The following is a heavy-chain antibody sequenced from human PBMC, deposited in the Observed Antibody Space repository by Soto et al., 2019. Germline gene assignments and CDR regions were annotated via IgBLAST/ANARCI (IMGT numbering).Heavy chain of an antibody. CDR2: IYYSGNT. J-gene: IGHJ3*02. CDR1: GGSISSGYY. V-gene: IGHV4-31*03. CDR3: AREQNAFDI. Sequence: SETLSLTCTVSGGSISSGYYWSWIRQYPGKGLEWIGYIYYSGNTYYNPSLKGRFTISRDNSKNTLYLQMNSLRAEDTAVYYCAREQNAFDIWGQGTMVTVSS.